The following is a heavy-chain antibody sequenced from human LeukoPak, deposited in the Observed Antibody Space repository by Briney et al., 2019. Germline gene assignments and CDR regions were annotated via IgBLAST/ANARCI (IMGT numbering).Heavy chain of an antibody. CDR1: GGSISSGGYY. CDR2: IYYSGST. CDR3: ARDLYGSGI. D-gene: IGHD3-10*01. J-gene: IGHJ4*02. Sequence: SETLSLTCIVSGGSISSGGYYWSWIRQHPGKGLEWIGYIYYSGSTYYNPSLKSRVTISVDTSKNQFSPKLSSVTAADTAVYYCARDLYGSGIWGQGTLVTVSS. V-gene: IGHV4-31*03.